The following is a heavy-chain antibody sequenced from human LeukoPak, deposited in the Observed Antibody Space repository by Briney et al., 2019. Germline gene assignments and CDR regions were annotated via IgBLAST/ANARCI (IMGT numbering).Heavy chain of an antibody. V-gene: IGHV3-48*01. CDR2: INSSSGTT. Sequence: GGSLRLSCAASAFSFNTYAMNWVRQAPGKGLEWVSYINSSSGTTYYADSVKGRFTISRDNAKNSLFLQMNSLRAEDTAVYYCAREGSYCSSTSCQGSHYYFHYYMDVWGKGTTVTVSS. J-gene: IGHJ6*03. CDR3: AREGSYCSSTSCQGSHYYFHYYMDV. D-gene: IGHD2-2*01. CDR1: AFSFNTYA.